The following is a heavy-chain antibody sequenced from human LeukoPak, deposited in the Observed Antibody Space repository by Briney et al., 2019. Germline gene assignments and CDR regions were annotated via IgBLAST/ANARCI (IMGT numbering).Heavy chain of an antibody. Sequence: GGSLRLSCAASGFTFSSYGMHWVCQAPGKGLEWVAVISYDGSNKYYADSVKGRFTISRDNSKNTLYLQMNSLRAEDTAVYYCAKPPVWELPYYYYGMDVWGQGTTVTVSS. CDR2: ISYDGSNK. V-gene: IGHV3-30*18. D-gene: IGHD1-26*01. CDR1: GFTFSSYG. J-gene: IGHJ6*02. CDR3: AKPPVWELPYYYYGMDV.